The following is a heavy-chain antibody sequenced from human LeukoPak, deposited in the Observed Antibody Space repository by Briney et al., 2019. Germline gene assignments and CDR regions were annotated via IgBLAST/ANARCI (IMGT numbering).Heavy chain of an antibody. CDR1: GYTFTGYY. CDR3: ARDKDIVLMVYASGGFDP. CDR2: INPNSGGT. V-gene: IGHV1-2*06. D-gene: IGHD2-8*01. Sequence: ASVEVSGKASGYTFTGYYVHWVRQAPGQGLEWKGRINPNSGGTNYAQKFQGRVTMTRDTSISTAYMELSRLRSDDTTVYYWARDKDIVLMVYASGGFDPWGQGTLVTVSS. J-gene: IGHJ5*02.